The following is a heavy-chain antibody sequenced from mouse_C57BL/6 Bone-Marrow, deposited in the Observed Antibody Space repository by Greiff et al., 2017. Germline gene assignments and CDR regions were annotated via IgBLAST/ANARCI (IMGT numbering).Heavy chain of an antibody. V-gene: IGHV1-55*01. D-gene: IGHD4-1*01. CDR3: ARSGPLGRSFDY. CDR2: IYPTSGRT. CDR1: GYTFTSYW. J-gene: IGHJ2*01. Sequence: QVQLQQSGAELVKPGASVKMSCKASGYTFTSYWITWVKQRPGQGLEWIGDIYPTSGRTNYNDKFKSKAILTVDTSSNTAYMQLSSLTSEDSAVFYCARSGPLGRSFDYWGQGTTLTVSS.